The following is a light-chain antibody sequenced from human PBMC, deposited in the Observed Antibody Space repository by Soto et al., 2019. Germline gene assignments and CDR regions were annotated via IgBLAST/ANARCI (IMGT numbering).Light chain of an antibody. J-gene: IGKJ1*01. CDR3: QQYAYWPET. Sequence: EVMMTQFPDTVSVTPGETVTLSCGANQSVRTNLAWYQQRPGQAPRLLIHYSSTRATDIPARFSGSGSGTNFTLAISSLHSEDFAVYYCQQYAYWPETFGQGTKVEIK. V-gene: IGKV3D-15*01. CDR2: YSS. CDR1: QSVRTN.